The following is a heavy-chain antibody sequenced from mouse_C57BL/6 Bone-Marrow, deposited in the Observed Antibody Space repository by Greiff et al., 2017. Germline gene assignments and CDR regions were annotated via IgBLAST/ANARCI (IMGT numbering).Heavy chain of an antibody. CDR2: INPSNGGT. Sequence: QVQLQQPGTELVKPGASVKLSCKASGYTFTSYWMHWVKQRPGQGLEWIGNINPSNGGTNYNEKFKGKATLTADKSSSTAYMELRSLTSEDSAVYFCARDDGYPLYYYAMDYWGQGTSVTVSS. J-gene: IGHJ4*01. CDR1: GYTFTSYW. D-gene: IGHD2-3*01. V-gene: IGHV1-53*01. CDR3: ARDDGYPLYYYAMDY.